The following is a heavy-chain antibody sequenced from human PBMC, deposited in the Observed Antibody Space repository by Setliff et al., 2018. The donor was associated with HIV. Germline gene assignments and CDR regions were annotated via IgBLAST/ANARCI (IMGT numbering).Heavy chain of an antibody. V-gene: IGHV7-4-1*02. CDR2: INTNTGNP. Sequence: ASVKVSCKASGYTFTSYAMNWVRQAPGQGLEWMGWINTNTGNPTYAQGSTGRFVFSLDTSVSTAYLQISSLKAEDTAVYYCARTLTGYSAHDAFDIWGQGTMVTVSS. CDR3: ARTLTGYSAHDAFDI. CDR1: GYTFTSYA. D-gene: IGHD3-9*01. J-gene: IGHJ3*02.